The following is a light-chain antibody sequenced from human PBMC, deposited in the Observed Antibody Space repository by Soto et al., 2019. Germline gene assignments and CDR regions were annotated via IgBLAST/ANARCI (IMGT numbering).Light chain of an antibody. CDR2: SNN. J-gene: IGLJ3*02. V-gene: IGLV1-47*02. CDR1: SSNIGSNY. CDR3: AAWDDSMSGWM. Sequence: QSVLTQPPSASGTPGQRVTISCSGSSSNIGSNYVYWYQQLPGTAPKLLIYSNNQRPSGVPDRFSGSKSGTSASLAISGLRYEDEADYYCAAWDDSMSGWMFGGGTKLTVL.